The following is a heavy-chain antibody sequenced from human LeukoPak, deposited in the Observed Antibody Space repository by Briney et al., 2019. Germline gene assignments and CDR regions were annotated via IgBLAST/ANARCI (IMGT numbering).Heavy chain of an antibody. CDR3: ARDSDCYRGTYFDY. V-gene: IGHV3-48*02. CDR1: GFTFSSYS. D-gene: IGHD2-21*01. CDR2: ISSSSSTI. J-gene: IGHJ4*02. Sequence: PGGSLRLSCAASGFTFSSYSMNWVRQAPGKGLEWVSYISSSSSTIYYADSVKGRFTISRDNAKNSLYLQMNSLRDEDTAVYFCARDSDCYRGTYFDYWGQGTLVTVSS.